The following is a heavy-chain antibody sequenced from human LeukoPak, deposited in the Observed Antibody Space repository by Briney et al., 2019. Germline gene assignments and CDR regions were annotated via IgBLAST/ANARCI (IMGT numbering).Heavy chain of an antibody. CDR2: IYYSGST. CDR3: ARQPEDIVVVPAAMADY. D-gene: IGHD2-2*01. CDR1: GGSISSGTYY. Sequence: SETLSLTCTVSGGSISSGTYYWGWIRQPPGKGLEWIGSIYYSGSTYYNPSLKSRVTISVDTSKNQFSLKLSSVTAADTAVYYCARQPEDIVVVPAAMADYWGQGTLVTVSS. V-gene: IGHV4-39*01. J-gene: IGHJ4*02.